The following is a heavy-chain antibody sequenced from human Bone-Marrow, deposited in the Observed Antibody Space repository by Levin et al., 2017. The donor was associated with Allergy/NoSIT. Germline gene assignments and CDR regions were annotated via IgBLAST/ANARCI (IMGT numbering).Heavy chain of an antibody. CDR2: IFWNDEK. Sequence: SGPTLVKPTETLTLTCIVSGFSLSTARVGVSWIRQTPGKALEWLAHIFWNDEKSYNTSLKTRLSISRDTSQSQVVLTMTNMDPVAPATYSCTRSIRLLITSGARTAKVTGDFESWGPGTLVTVDS. D-gene: IGHD3-16*01. CDR1: GFSLSTARVG. CDR3: TRSIRLLITSGARTAKVTGDFES. J-gene: IGHJ4*02. V-gene: IGHV2-26*01.